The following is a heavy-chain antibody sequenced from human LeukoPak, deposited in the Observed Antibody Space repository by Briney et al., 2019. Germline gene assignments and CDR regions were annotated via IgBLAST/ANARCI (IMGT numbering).Heavy chain of an antibody. CDR3: ARDQDYYGSGSFSSGFDP. CDR2: ISYDGGNK. J-gene: IGHJ5*02. V-gene: IGHV3-30-3*01. Sequence: GGSLRLSCAASGFSFSNYAIHWVRQAPGKGLEWVAVISYDGGNKYYADSVKGRFTISRDNSKNTLYLQMNTLRAEDTAVYYCARDQDYYGSGSFSSGFDPWGQGILVTVSS. CDR1: GFSFSNYA. D-gene: IGHD3-10*01.